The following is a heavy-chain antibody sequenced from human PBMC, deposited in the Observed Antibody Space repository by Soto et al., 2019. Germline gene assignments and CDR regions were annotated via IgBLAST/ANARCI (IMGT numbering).Heavy chain of an antibody. CDR2: IYYSGST. J-gene: IGHJ4*02. D-gene: IGHD5-12*01. V-gene: IGHV4-39*01. CDR3: ARHVLSGYAEVGY. Sequence: QLQLQESGPGLVKPSETLSLTCTVSGGSISSSSYYWGWIRQPPGKGLEWIGSIYYSGSTYYNPSLKRRVTISVDTSKTPFSLKLSSVTAADTAVYYRARHVLSGYAEVGYWGQGTLVTVSS. CDR1: GGSISSSSYY.